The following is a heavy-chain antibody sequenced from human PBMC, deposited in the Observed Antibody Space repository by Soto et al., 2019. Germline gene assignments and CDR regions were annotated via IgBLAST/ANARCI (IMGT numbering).Heavy chain of an antibody. J-gene: IGHJ5*02. CDR2: IYYSGST. D-gene: IGHD6-19*01. V-gene: IGHV4-59*01. Sequence: PSETLSLTCTVSGGSISSYYWSWIRQPPGKGLEWIGYIYYSGSTNYNPSLKSRVTISVDTSKNQFSLKLSSVTAADTAVYYCARDGYSSGYTWFDPWGQGNLVTVSS. CDR1: GGSISSYY. CDR3: ARDGYSSGYTWFDP.